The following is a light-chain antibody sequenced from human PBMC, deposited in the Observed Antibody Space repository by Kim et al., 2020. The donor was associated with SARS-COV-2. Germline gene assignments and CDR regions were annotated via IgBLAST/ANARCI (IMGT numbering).Light chain of an antibody. Sequence: SASVGDRITITCRTSQTIDTYLNWFQQKPGKAPNLLIYAASKLQSGVPSRFSGSGSGTHFTLVISSLQPEDVATYYCQQSYSTPYTFGQGTKLEI. CDR3: QQSYSTPYT. CDR1: QTIDTY. CDR2: AAS. V-gene: IGKV1-39*01. J-gene: IGKJ2*01.